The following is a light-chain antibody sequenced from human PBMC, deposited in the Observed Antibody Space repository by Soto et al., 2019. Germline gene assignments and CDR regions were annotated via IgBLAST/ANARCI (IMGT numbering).Light chain of an antibody. CDR3: QQYKTWLT. CDR1: QSVDYN. V-gene: IGKV3-15*01. Sequence: EVVLTQSPATLSVSPGERITLSCRASQSVDYNLAWYQQKPGQAPRLLIYGVATRATGIPARFSGSASGTEFTLTISSLQSEDFALYYCQQYKTWLTFGGGTKVEIK. J-gene: IGKJ4*01. CDR2: GVA.